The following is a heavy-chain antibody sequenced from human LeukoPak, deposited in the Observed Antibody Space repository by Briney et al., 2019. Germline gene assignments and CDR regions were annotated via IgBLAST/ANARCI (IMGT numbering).Heavy chain of an antibody. CDR3: ARDRATNSYGEYFFDY. D-gene: IGHD5-18*01. CDR1: GFTFSTYI. V-gene: IGHV3-21*01. J-gene: IGHJ4*02. Sequence: GGSLTLSRAASGFTFSTYIMICVPQAPGKGLEWVSSISSSSNYIYYAASEKGRFTISRANAQNLLFLQMNSLRAHDRALFYIARDRATNSYGEYFFDYWGQGTLVTVSS. CDR2: ISSSSNYI.